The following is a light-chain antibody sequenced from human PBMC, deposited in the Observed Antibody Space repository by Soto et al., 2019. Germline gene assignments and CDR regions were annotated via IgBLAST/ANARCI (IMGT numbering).Light chain of an antibody. Sequence: DIQMTQSPSTLSASVGDSVTITCRASQSINSWLARYQQKPGKAPQILIYDASTLKSGVPSRFSGSGSGTEFTLTISSLQPDDFATYYCQQYNSYGTFGQGTKVDIK. V-gene: IGKV1-5*01. CDR3: QQYNSYGT. CDR2: DAS. CDR1: QSINSW. J-gene: IGKJ1*01.